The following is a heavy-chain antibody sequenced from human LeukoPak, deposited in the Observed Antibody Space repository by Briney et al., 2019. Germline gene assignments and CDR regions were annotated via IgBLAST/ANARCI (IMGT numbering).Heavy chain of an antibody. CDR2: IKSKIDGGTT. J-gene: IGHJ4*02. Sequence: GGSLRLSCAASGFTFNKAWMNWVRQAPGKGLEWVGRIKSKIDGGTTDYTAPVKGRFIISRDDSKNTLYLQMNSLETEDTALYYCISPRTSSYWGQGTLVTVSS. CDR1: GFTFNKAW. CDR3: ISPRTSSY. D-gene: IGHD2-2*01. V-gene: IGHV3-15*07.